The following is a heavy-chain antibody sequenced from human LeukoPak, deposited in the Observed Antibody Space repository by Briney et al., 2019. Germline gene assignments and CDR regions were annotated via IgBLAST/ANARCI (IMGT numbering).Heavy chain of an antibody. D-gene: IGHD5-18*01. CDR1: GGSFSGYY. Sequence: SATLSLTCAVYGGSFSGYYWSWIRPPPGKGLEWIGEINHSGSTNYNPSLKSRVTISVDTSKNQFSLKLSSVTAADTAVYYCARGYGNDTAMVTGARRFDYWGQGTLVTVSS. CDR3: ARGYGNDTAMVTGARRFDY. J-gene: IGHJ4*02. V-gene: IGHV4-34*01. CDR2: INHSGST.